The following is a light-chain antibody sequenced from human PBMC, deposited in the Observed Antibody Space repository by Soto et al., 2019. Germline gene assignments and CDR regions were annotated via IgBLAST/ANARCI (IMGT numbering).Light chain of an antibody. Sequence: DIVMTQSPDSLAVSLGERATINCKSSQSVLYSSNNKNYLAWYQQKPGQPPKLLIYWASTPESGVPDRFSGSGSRTDFTLTISSLQAEDVAVYSCPQRYSTPWTFGQGTKVEIK. CDR2: WAS. CDR1: QSVLYSSNNKNY. V-gene: IGKV4-1*01. J-gene: IGKJ1*01. CDR3: PQRYSTPWT.